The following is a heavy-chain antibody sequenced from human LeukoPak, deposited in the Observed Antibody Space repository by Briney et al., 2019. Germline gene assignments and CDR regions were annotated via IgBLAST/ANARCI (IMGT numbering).Heavy chain of an antibody. CDR3: ARDLGY. V-gene: IGHV3-64*01. CDR1: GFTFSSYA. J-gene: IGHJ4*02. CDR2: ISSNGGST. Sequence: GSLRLSCAASGFTFSSYAMHWVRQAPGKGLEYVSAISSNGGSTYYANSVKGRFTISRDNSKNTLYLQMGSLRAEDMAVYYCARDLGYWGQGTLVTVSS.